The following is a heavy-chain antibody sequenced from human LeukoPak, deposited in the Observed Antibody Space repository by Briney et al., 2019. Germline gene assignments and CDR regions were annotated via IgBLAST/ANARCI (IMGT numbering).Heavy chain of an antibody. CDR3: ARDITIFGVVGYMDV. Sequence: PSETLSLTCTVSGGSISSSSYYWGWIRQPPGKGLEWIGSIYYSGSTYYNPSLKSRVTISVDTSKNQFSLKLSSVTAADTAVYYCARDITIFGVVGYMDVWGKGTTVTVSS. CDR1: GGSISSSSYY. CDR2: IYYSGST. J-gene: IGHJ6*03. D-gene: IGHD3-3*01. V-gene: IGHV4-39*02.